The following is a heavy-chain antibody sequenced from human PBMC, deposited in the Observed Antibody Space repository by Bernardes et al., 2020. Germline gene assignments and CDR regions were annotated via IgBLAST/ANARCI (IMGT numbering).Heavy chain of an antibody. Sequence: GGSLRLSCAASGFTVRSNYMSWVRQAPGKGLEWVSVIYTGGGTYYADSVKGRFTISRDNSKNTLYLQMNSLRAEDTAVYYCARASSGDYPNRWGQGTLVTVSS. V-gene: IGHV3-53*01. CDR2: IYTGGGT. CDR3: ARASSGDYPNR. D-gene: IGHD3-22*01. CDR1: GFTVRSNY. J-gene: IGHJ4*02.